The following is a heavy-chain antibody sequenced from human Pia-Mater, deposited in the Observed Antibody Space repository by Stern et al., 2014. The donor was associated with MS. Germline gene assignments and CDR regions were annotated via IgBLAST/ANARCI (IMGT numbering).Heavy chain of an antibody. CDR2: IYPGDSET. CDR3: ARQTTAWASDV. J-gene: IGHJ4*02. D-gene: IGHD1-14*01. CDR1: GYKFSIYW. V-gene: IGHV5-51*01. Sequence: EVQLVESGAELIRPGESLKISCKGSGYKFSIYWIAWVRQMPGKGLEWMGIIYPGDSETRSSPSFQGQFPMSADKSTSTAYLQWSSLNASDTAMYFCARQTTAWASDVWGQGTLVTVSS.